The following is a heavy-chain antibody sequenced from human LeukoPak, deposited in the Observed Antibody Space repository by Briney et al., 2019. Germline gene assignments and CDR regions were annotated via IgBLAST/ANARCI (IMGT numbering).Heavy chain of an antibody. CDR3: AAGDRADLDY. Sequence: AGGSLRLSCAASGNYWMHWVRQAPGKGLVWVSRINSDGSSTSYADSVKGRFTISRDNAKNTLYLQMNSLRAEDTAVYYCAAGDRADLDYWGQGTLVTVSS. CDR1: GNYW. V-gene: IGHV3-74*01. J-gene: IGHJ4*02. CDR2: INSDGSST. D-gene: IGHD3-16*01.